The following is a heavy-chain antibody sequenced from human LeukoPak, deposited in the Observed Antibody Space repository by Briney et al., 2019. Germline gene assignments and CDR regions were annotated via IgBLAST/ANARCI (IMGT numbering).Heavy chain of an antibody. J-gene: IGHJ4*02. V-gene: IGHV4-59*08. CDR3: ARSTGGMVRGVMDY. CDR1: GGSISSYY. D-gene: IGHD3-10*01. Sequence: MSSETLSLTCTVSGGSISSYYWSWIRQPPGKGLEWIGYTYYSGSTNYNPSLKSRVTISVDTSKNQFSLKLSSVTAADTAVYYCARSTGGMVRGVMDYWGQGTLVTVSS. CDR2: TYYSGST.